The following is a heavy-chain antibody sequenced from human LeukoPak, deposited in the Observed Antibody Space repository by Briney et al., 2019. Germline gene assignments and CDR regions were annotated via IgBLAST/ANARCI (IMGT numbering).Heavy chain of an antibody. J-gene: IGHJ3*02. CDR2: IYYIGST. Sequence: SDTLSLTCSVSGVPFPTSREFYASGWVRQPPGKGLEWIGRIYYIGSTYYNPSRESRVAIPMDTSRNQFSLKLSSVPGADTAVYYCARQVNHAFDIWGQGTMVIVSS. CDR1: GVPFPTSREFYA. D-gene: IGHD1-14*01. CDR3: ARQVNHAFDI. V-gene: IGHV4-39*01.